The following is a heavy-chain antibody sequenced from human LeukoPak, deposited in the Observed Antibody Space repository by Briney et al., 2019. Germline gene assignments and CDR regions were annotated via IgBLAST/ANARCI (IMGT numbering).Heavy chain of an antibody. CDR1: GGSISSGGYY. CDR2: IYYSGST. D-gene: IGHD6-6*01. Sequence: PSQTLSLTCTVSGGSISSGGYYWSWIRQHPGKGLEWIGYIYYSGSTYYNPSLKSRVTISVDTSKNQFSLKLSSVTAADTAVYYCARGSSSRGYGPHFDYWGQGTLVTVSS. J-gene: IGHJ4*02. CDR3: ARGSSSRGYGPHFDY. V-gene: IGHV4-31*03.